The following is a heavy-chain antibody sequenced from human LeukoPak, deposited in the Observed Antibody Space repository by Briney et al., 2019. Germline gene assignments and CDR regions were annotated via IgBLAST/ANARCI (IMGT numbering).Heavy chain of an antibody. D-gene: IGHD3-22*01. CDR1: GFTFSNYA. CDR2: LSAGGDFT. CDR3: AKDSAYYYDSSGYPDY. V-gene: IGHV3-23*01. J-gene: IGHJ4*02. Sequence: GGSLRLSCAASGFTFSNYAMYWVRQAPGKGLEWVSGLSAGGDFTYYADSVKGRFTISRDNSKNTLYLQMNSLRAEDTAVYYCAKDSAYYYDSSGYPDYWGQGTLVTVSS.